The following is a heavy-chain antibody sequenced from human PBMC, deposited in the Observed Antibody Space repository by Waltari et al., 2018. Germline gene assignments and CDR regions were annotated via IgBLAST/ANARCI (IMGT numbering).Heavy chain of an antibody. V-gene: IGHV4-34*01. CDR2: INHSGST. CDR3: ARGVDVLRLLY. J-gene: IGHJ4*02. Sequence: QVQLQQWGAGLLKPSETLSLTCAVYGGSFSGYYWSWIRQPPGKGLEWIGEINHSGSTNYKPSLKSRVTISVDTSKNQFSLKLGSVTAADTAVYYCARGVDVLRLLYWGQGTLVTVSS. D-gene: IGHD3-9*01. CDR1: GGSFSGYY.